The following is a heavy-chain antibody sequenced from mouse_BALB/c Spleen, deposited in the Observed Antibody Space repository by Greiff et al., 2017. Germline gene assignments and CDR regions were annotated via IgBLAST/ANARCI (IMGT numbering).Heavy chain of an antibody. Sequence: VQLQQSGAELVKPGASVKLSCTASGFNIKDTYMHWVKQRPEQGLEWIGRIDPANGNTKYDPKFQGKATITADTSSNTAYLQLSSLTSEDTAVYYCADYYGNYGNAMDYWGQGTSVTVSS. CDR1: GFNIKDTY. J-gene: IGHJ4*01. CDR2: IDPANGNT. V-gene: IGHV14-3*02. CDR3: ADYYGNYGNAMDY. D-gene: IGHD2-1*01.